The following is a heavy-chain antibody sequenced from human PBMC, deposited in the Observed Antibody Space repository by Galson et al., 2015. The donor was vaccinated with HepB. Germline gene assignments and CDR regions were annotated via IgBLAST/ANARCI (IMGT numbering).Heavy chain of an antibody. V-gene: IGHV3-30*04. D-gene: IGHD2-2*01. CDR2: ISYDGSNK. CDR3: ARAASVVVPAATDY. J-gene: IGHJ4*02. CDR1: GFTFSSYA. Sequence: SLRLSCAASGFTFSSYAMHWVRQAPGKGLEWVAVISYDGSNKYYADSVKGRFTISRDNSKNTLYLQMNSLRAEDTAVYYCARAASVVVPAATDYWGQGTLVTVSS.